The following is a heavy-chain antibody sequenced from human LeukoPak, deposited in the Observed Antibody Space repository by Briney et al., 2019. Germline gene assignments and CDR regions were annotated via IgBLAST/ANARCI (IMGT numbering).Heavy chain of an antibody. CDR1: GFPFRSYA. J-gene: IGHJ3*02. CDR2: TTVSSSHT. D-gene: IGHD5-24*01. CDR3: AREGTGREDDAFDI. V-gene: IGHV3-21*01. Sequence: GGSLRLSCAASGFPFRSYAMHWVRQAPGKGLEWVSSTTVSSSHTFYAESVKGRFTISRDNAKNSLYLQMNTLRAEDTAVYYCAREGTGREDDAFDIWGQGTMVTVSS.